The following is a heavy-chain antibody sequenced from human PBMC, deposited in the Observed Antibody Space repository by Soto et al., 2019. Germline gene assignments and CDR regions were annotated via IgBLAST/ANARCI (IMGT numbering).Heavy chain of an antibody. CDR1: GFTFSSYA. Sequence: GGSLRLSCAASGFTFSSYAMSWVRQAPGKGLEWVSAISGSGGSTYYADSVEGRFTISRDNCKNTLYLKMNSLRAEDTAVYYCAKSAVVRASFDYWGQGTLVTVSS. D-gene: IGHD2-15*01. CDR2: ISGSGGST. CDR3: AKSAVVRASFDY. J-gene: IGHJ4*02. V-gene: IGHV3-23*01.